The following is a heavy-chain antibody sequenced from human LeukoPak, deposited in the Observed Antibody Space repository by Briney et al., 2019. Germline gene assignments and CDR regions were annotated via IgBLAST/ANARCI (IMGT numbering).Heavy chain of an antibody. CDR1: GYTFTSYA. J-gene: IGHJ4*02. CDR3: ARESGYTTASDY. D-gene: IGHD3-16*02. V-gene: IGHV1-3*01. CDR2: INAGNGNT. Sequence: ASVKVSCKASGYTFTSYAMHWVRQAPGQRLEWMGWINAGNGNTKYSQKFQGRVTITRDTSASTVYMELSSLRSEDTAVYYCARESGYTTASDYWGQGTLVTVSS.